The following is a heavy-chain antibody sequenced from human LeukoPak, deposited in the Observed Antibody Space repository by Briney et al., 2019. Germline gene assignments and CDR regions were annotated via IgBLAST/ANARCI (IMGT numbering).Heavy chain of an antibody. Sequence: GGSLRLSCAASGFTFSSYSMNWVRQAPGKGLEWVSYITSSSSTIYYADSVKGRFTISRDNAKNSLYLQMSSLRAEDTAVYYCARGGRNDFWSGYYLDYFDYWGQGTLVTVSS. CDR2: ITSSSSTI. D-gene: IGHD3-3*01. V-gene: IGHV3-48*01. J-gene: IGHJ4*02. CDR1: GFTFSSYS. CDR3: ARGGRNDFWSGYYLDYFDY.